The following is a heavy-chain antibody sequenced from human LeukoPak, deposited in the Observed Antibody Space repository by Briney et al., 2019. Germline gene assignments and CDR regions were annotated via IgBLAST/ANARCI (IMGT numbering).Heavy chain of an antibody. J-gene: IGHJ6*02. CDR3: ATMVYYYYGMDI. Sequence: GGSLRLSCAASGFTFSSYSMNWVRQAPGKGLEWVSSISSSSSYIYYADSVKGRFTISRDNAKNSLYLQMNSLRAEDTAVYYCATMVYYYYGMDIWGQGTTVTVSS. D-gene: IGHD2-8*01. V-gene: IGHV3-21*04. CDR1: GFTFSSYS. CDR2: ISSSSSYI.